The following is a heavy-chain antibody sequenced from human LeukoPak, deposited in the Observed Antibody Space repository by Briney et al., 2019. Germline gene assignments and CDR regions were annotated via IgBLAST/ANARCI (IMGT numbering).Heavy chain of an antibody. Sequence: GGSLRLSCAASGFTFSDYYMSWIRQAPGKGLEWVSYISSSGSTLYYADSVKGRFTISRDNAKNSLYLQMNSLRAEDTAVYYCARDLPGIAVAGKGNFDYWGQGTLVTVSS. CDR2: ISSSGSTL. V-gene: IGHV3-11*01. D-gene: IGHD6-19*01. J-gene: IGHJ4*02. CDR1: GFTFSDYY. CDR3: ARDLPGIAVAGKGNFDY.